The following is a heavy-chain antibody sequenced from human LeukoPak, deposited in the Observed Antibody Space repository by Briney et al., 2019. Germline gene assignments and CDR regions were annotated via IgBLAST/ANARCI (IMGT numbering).Heavy chain of an antibody. V-gene: IGHV1-69*04. CDR3: ATEGNWNENYFDY. CDR1: GGTFSSYA. CDR2: IIPTLGIA. Sequence: ASVKVSCKASGGTFSSYAISWVRQAPGQGLEWMGRIIPTLGIANYAQKFQGRVTITADKSTSTAYMELSSLRSEDTAVYYCATEGNWNENYFDYWGQGTLVTVSS. D-gene: IGHD1-1*01. J-gene: IGHJ4*02.